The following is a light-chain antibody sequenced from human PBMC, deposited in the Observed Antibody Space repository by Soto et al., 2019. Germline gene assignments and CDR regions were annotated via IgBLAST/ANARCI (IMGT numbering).Light chain of an antibody. Sequence: EIVLTQSPGTRSLSPGERATLSCRASQSVSSSYLAWYQQKPGRAPRLLIYAASTRASGIPDRFSGSGSGTDFTLTISRLEPDDFAVYYCQQYGNSPRTFGQGTRVEIK. CDR2: AAS. CDR3: QQYGNSPRT. CDR1: QSVSSSY. J-gene: IGKJ1*01. V-gene: IGKV3-20*01.